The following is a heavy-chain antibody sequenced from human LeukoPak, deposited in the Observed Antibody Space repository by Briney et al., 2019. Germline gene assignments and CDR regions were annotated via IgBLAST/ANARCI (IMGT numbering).Heavy chain of an antibody. Sequence: GGSLRLSCAASGFTFSSYAMSWVRQAPGKGLEWVSAISGSGGSTYYADSVKGRFTISRDNSKNTLYLQMNSLRAEDTAVYYCAKYPGGETLAAHFDYWGQGTLVTVSS. J-gene: IGHJ4*02. V-gene: IGHV3-23*01. CDR2: ISGSGGST. CDR3: AKYPGGETLAAHFDY. D-gene: IGHD3-10*01. CDR1: GFTFSSYA.